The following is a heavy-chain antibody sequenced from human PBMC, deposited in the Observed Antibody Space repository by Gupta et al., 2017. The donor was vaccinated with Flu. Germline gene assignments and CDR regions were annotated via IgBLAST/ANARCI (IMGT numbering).Heavy chain of an antibody. D-gene: IGHD2-15*01. Sequence: QAQLVQSGAEVQKPGSSVKVSCQAYGLTFSSYASNWVRQAPGHGLEWMGGVIPVFGPTIDAQRFQSRVTITADESTSTAYMELSSLTSDDTAFYYCARKAGGHCSGDTCYSFDYWGQGTLVTVSS. J-gene: IGHJ4*02. CDR3: ARKAGGHCSGDTCYSFDY. CDR2: VIPVFGPT. V-gene: IGHV1-69*12. CDR1: GLTFSSYA.